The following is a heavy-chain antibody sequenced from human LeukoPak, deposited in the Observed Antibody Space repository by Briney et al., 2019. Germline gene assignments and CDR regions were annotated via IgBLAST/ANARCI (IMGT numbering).Heavy chain of an antibody. CDR2: IYYSGST. D-gene: IGHD5-18*01. V-gene: IGHV4-59*01. J-gene: IGHJ6*02. CDR1: GGSISSYY. Sequence: SETLSLTCTASGGSISSYYLSWVRQPPGKGLEWIGYIYYSGSTNYNPSLKSRVTISVDTSKNQFSLKLNSVTAADTAVYYCGRGLRDSYCYHCYYGLDVWGQGTTVTVSS. CDR3: GRGLRDSYCYHCYYGLDV.